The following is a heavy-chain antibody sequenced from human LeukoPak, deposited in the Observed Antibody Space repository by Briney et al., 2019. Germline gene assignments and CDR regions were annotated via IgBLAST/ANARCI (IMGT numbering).Heavy chain of an antibody. J-gene: IGHJ4*02. Sequence: GGSLRLSCVASGFTFGKYWMSWVRPAPGKGLEWVANIKLDGSEKNYVDSVKGRFTISRDNTKNSLYLQMNSLRVEDTAVLYCARDQYDTWSRRGNFDSWGQGTLVIVSS. CDR1: GFTFGKYW. CDR2: IKLDGSEK. CDR3: ARDQYDTWSRRGNFDS. V-gene: IGHV3-7*03. D-gene: IGHD3-3*01.